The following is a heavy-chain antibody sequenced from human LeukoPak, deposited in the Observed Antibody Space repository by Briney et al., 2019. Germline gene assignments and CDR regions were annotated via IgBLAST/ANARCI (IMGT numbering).Heavy chain of an antibody. Sequence: GGSLRLXCAASGFSFGKFAMHWVRQAPGRGLESVSGISYNGDGTYYANSVKGRFTISRDNSKKTLYLQVGSLRVEDMGVYYCARGHFWSGYTYQDYFYYMDVWGKGTAVTVSS. CDR2: ISYNGDGT. J-gene: IGHJ6*03. CDR3: ARGHFWSGYTYQDYFYYMDV. D-gene: IGHD3-3*02. CDR1: GFSFGKFA. V-gene: IGHV3-64*01.